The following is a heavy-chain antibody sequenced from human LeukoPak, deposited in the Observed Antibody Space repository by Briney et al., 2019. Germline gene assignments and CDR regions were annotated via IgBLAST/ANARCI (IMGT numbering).Heavy chain of an antibody. CDR3: ARAQPVTTGSYY. CDR1: GGTFSSYG. CDR2: IIPILGIA. V-gene: IGHV1-69*04. Sequence: SVNVSCKASGGTFSSYGIIWVRQAPGQGREWMGRIIPILGIANYAQKFQGRVTITADKSTSTAYMELSSLRYEDTAVYYCARAQPVTTGSYYWGQGTLVTVSS. D-gene: IGHD4-17*01. J-gene: IGHJ4*02.